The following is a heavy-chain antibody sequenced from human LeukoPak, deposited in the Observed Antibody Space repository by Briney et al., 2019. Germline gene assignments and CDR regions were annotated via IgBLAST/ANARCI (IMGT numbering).Heavy chain of an antibody. CDR1: GFTFSSYW. Sequence: PGGSLRLSCAASGFTFSSYWMSWVRQAPGKGLEWVANIKQDGSEKYDVDSVKGRFTISRDNTKNSLYLQMNSLRAEDTAMYYCARSGCSSTSCYKNGGYYYYYMDVWGKGTPVTVSS. CDR3: ARSGCSSTSCYKNGGYYYYYMDV. CDR2: IKQDGSEK. D-gene: IGHD2-2*02. J-gene: IGHJ6*03. V-gene: IGHV3-7*01.